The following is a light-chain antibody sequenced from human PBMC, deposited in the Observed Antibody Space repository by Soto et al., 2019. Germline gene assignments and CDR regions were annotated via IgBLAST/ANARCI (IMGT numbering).Light chain of an antibody. CDR3: SSYTSSSTLDV. CDR1: SSDVGGYNY. V-gene: IGLV2-14*01. J-gene: IGLJ1*01. Sequence: QSVLTQPASVSGSPGQSITISRTGTSSDVGGYNYVSWYQQHPGKAPKLMIYEVSNRPSGVSNRFSGSKSGNTASLTISGLQAEDEADYYCSSYTSSSTLDVSGTGTKVTVL. CDR2: EVS.